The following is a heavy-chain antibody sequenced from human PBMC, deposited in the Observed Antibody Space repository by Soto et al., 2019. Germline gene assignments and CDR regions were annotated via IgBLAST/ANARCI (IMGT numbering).Heavy chain of an antibody. D-gene: IGHD3-22*01. V-gene: IGHV5-51*01. CDR2: INPGDSDT. J-gene: IGHJ4*02. CDR1: GYSFTNYW. CDR3: ARRDSSGFPDY. Sequence: GESLKISCKGSGYSFTNYWIGWVRQMPGKGLEWMGIINPGDSDTRYSPSFQGQVTISADKSISTAYLHYSSLKASDTAMYCCARRDSSGFPDYWGQGTLVTVSS.